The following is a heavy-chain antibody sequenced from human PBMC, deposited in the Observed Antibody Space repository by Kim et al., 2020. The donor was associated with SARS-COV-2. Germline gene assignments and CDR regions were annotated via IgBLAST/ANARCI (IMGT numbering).Heavy chain of an antibody. CDR2: IYYSGST. D-gene: IGHD3-9*01. CDR3: ARLDTGNILTGYNPAGNWFDP. Sequence: SETLSLTCTVSGGSISSSSYYWGWIRQPPGKGLEWIGSIYYSGSTYYNPSLKSRVTISVDTSKNQFSLKLSSVTAADTAVYYCARLDTGNILTGYNPAGNWFDPWGQGTLVTVSS. CDR1: GGSISSSSYY. V-gene: IGHV4-39*01. J-gene: IGHJ5*02.